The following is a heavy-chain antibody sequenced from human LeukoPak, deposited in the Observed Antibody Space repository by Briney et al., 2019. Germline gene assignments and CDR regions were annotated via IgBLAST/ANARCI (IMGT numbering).Heavy chain of an antibody. CDR3: AKDRADNGDRLRFDP. D-gene: IGHD4-17*01. CDR2: FSGAGGRT. Sequence: GGSLKLSCPAPGSTLSTYAMIWFGQPPGKGPGGAPAFSGAGGRTYYADSVKGRFTISRDNSKNTLYLQMDSLRAEDTAVYCCAKDRADNGDRLRFDPWGQGTLVTVSS. J-gene: IGHJ5*02. CDR1: GSTLSTYA. V-gene: IGHV3-23*01.